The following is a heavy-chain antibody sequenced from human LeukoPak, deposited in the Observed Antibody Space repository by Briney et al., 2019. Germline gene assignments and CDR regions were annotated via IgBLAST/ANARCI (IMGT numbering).Heavy chain of an antibody. D-gene: IGHD3-22*01. J-gene: IGHJ4*02. V-gene: IGHV1-69*13. Sequence: SVKVSCKASGGTFSSYAISWVRQAPGQGLEWMGGIIPIFGTANYAQKFQGRVTITADESTSTAYMELSSLRSEDTAVYYCARGDGSGYYYGPFDYWGQGTLVTVSS. CDR3: ARGDGSGYYYGPFDY. CDR1: GGTFSSYA. CDR2: IIPIFGTA.